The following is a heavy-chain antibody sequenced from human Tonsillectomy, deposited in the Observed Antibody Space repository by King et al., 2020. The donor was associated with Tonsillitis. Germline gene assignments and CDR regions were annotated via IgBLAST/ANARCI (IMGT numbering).Heavy chain of an antibody. CDR1: GFTFSDYY. Sequence: HVQLVESGGGLVKPGGSLRLSCAASGFTFSDYYMSWIRQAPGKGLEWVLYIISSSSYPNYADSVKGRFTISSDNAKNSLYLQRNSLRAEDTAVYYCARVRDIPFYYMDVWGKGTTVTVSS. V-gene: IGHV3-11*05. D-gene: IGHD2-15*01. CDR2: IISSSSYP. J-gene: IGHJ6*03. CDR3: ARVRDIPFYYMDV.